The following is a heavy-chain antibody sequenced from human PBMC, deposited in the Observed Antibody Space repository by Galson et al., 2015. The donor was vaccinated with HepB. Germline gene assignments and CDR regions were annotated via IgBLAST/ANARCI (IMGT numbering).Heavy chain of an antibody. D-gene: IGHD4-17*01. V-gene: IGHV2-5*02. J-gene: IGHJ4*02. CDR2: IYWDDHK. Sequence: PALVKPTQTLTLTCTFSGFSFSTSGVGVGWIRQPPGKALEWLALIYWDDHKRYTPSLKSRLTITKDTSRKQVVLTMTNMDPVDTATYYCARCDYGDYVGYIDYWGQGTLVTVSS. CDR1: GFSFSTSGVG. CDR3: ARCDYGDYVGYIDY.